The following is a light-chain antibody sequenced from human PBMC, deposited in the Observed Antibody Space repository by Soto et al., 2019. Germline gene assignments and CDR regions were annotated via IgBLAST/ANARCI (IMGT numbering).Light chain of an antibody. CDR3: QSYDSSLSGHV. V-gene: IGLV1-40*01. CDR2: GNN. CDR1: SSTIEPTSD. Sequence: QSVLTQPPSVSGAPGQRVTISCTGNSSTIEPTSDIHWYQQLPGTAPKLLIYGNNNRPSGVPDRFSGSKSGTSASLAITGLQAEDEADYYCQSYDSSLSGHVFGTGTKVTVL. J-gene: IGLJ1*01.